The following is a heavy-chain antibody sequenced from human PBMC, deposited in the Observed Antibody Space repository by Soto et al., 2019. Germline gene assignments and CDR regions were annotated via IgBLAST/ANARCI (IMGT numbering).Heavy chain of an antibody. CDR2: ISAYNGNT. CDR3: AREIVVVVAGNWFDP. Sequence: ASVKVSCKASGYTFTSYGISWVRQAPGQGLEWMGWISAYNGNTNYAQKLQGRVTMTTDTSTSTAYMELRSLRSDDTAVYYCAREIVVVVAGNWFDPWGQGTLVTVSS. V-gene: IGHV1-18*01. CDR1: GYTFTSYG. D-gene: IGHD2-15*01. J-gene: IGHJ5*02.